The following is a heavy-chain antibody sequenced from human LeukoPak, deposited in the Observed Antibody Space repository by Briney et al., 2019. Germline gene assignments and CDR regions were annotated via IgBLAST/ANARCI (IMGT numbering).Heavy chain of an antibody. Sequence: ASVNVSCKASGYTFTSYDINWVRQATGQGLEWMGWMNPNSGNTDYAQKFQGRVTMTRNTPISTAYMELSSLRSEDTAVYYCARGGYSSGWDVVWGQGTLVTVSS. J-gene: IGHJ4*02. D-gene: IGHD6-19*01. V-gene: IGHV1-8*01. CDR1: GYTFTSYD. CDR2: MNPNSGNT. CDR3: ARGGYSSGWDVV.